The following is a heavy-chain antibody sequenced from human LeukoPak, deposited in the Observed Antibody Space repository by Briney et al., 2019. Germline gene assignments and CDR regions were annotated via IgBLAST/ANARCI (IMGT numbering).Heavy chain of an antibody. CDR1: EFTFSSYS. J-gene: IGHJ4*02. CDR2: ITNSGNSK. Sequence: GGSLRLSCAASEFTFSSYSMNWVRQAPGKGLEWVSYITNSGNSKSYADSVKGRFTISRDNTKNSLYLQMNGLRAGDTAVYYCARHRLWAYDYWGQGTLVTVSS. D-gene: IGHD7-27*01. V-gene: IGHV3-48*01. CDR3: ARHRLWAYDY.